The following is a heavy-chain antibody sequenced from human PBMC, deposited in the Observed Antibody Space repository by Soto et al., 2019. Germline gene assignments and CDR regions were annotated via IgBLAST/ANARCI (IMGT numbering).Heavy chain of an antibody. V-gene: IGHV4-34*01. CDR1: CGSFSGHS. D-gene: IGHD3-22*01. CDR3: STRAYDTNGYYRFDP. CDR2: INHSGRV. Sequence: SETLSLTCAVYCGSFSGHSWTWIRQSPGKGLEWIGGINHSGRVNYSPSLKSRVTISLDTSKNQFSLTLSAVTAADTAMYYCSTRAYDTNGYYRFDPWGQGTLVTVSS. J-gene: IGHJ5*01.